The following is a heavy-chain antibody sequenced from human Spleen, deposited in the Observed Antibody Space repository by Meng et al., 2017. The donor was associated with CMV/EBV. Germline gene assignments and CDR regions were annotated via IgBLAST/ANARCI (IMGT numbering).Heavy chain of an antibody. V-gene: IGHV1-2*02. CDR1: GYTFTGHY. J-gene: IGHJ6*02. CDR2: INPNSGGT. Sequence: ASVKVSCKTSGYTFTGHYMHWIRQAPGQGLEWMGWINPNSGGTNYAQKFQGRVTMTRDTSISTAYLELIRLRSDDTAVYYCARPGDISSSSLYNYYGLDVWGQGTTVTVSS. CDR3: ARPGDISSSSLYNYYGLDV. D-gene: IGHD6-6*01.